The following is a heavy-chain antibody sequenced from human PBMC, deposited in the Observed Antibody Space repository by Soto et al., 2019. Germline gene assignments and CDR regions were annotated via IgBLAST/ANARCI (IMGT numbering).Heavy chain of an antibody. CDR2: ISSSANRI. CDR1: GFNFSSYE. J-gene: IGHJ5*02. V-gene: IGHV3-48*03. CDR3: ARGVYDSNGYSYP. Sequence: GSLRLSCAASGFNFSSYEMNWVRQAPGKGLEWISYISSSANRIYYADSVKGRFTISRDNPKNSLYLQMNSLRAEDTAVYYCARGVYDSNGYSYPWGQGTLVTVSS. D-gene: IGHD3-22*01.